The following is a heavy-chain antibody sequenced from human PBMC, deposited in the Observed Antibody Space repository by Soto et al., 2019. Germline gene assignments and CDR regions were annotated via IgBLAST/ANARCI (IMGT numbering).Heavy chain of an antibody. CDR2: TYYRSKWYN. CDR3: ARGIYDSSGYYTRVFDY. Sequence: SQTLSLTCAISGDSVSSNSAAWNWIRPTPSRGLEWLGRTYYRSKWYNDYAVSVKSRITINPDTSKNQFSLKLSSVTAADTAVYYCARGIYDSSGYYTRVFDYRGPGTLVTVSS. V-gene: IGHV6-1*01. CDR1: GDSVSSNSAA. D-gene: IGHD3-22*01. J-gene: IGHJ4*02.